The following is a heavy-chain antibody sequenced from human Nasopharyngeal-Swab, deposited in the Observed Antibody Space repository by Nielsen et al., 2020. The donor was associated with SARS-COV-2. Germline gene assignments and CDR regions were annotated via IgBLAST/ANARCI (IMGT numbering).Heavy chain of an antibody. CDR1: GFTFSDYY. D-gene: IGHD3-10*01. CDR2: ISSSGSTI. J-gene: IGHJ6*03. CDR3: ARGQKGSGSYWSRSYFYMDV. V-gene: IGHV3-11*04. Sequence: GESLKISCAASGFTFSDYYMSWIRQAPGKGLEWVSYISSSGSTIYYADSVKGRFTMSRDNAKTSLYLQMNSLRAEDTAMYYCARGQKGSGSYWSRSYFYMDVWGKGTTVTVSS.